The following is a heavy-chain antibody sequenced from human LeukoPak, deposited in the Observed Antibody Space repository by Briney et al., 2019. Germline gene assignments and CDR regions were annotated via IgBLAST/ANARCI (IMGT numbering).Heavy chain of an antibody. Sequence: LEWXAVIWYDGSNKYYADSVKGRFTISRDNSKNTLYLQMNSLRAEDTAVYYCARDHPYYGSGNTLDYWGQGTLVTVSS. CDR3: ARDHPYYGSGNTLDY. V-gene: IGHV3-33*01. J-gene: IGHJ4*02. CDR2: IWYDGSNK. D-gene: IGHD3-10*01.